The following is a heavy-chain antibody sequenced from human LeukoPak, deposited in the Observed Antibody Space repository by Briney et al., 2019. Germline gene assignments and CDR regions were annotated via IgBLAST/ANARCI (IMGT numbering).Heavy chain of an antibody. D-gene: IGHD6-13*01. J-gene: IGHJ5*02. CDR3: ARDRADLYSINWFDP. CDR2: INAGNGNT. V-gene: IGHV1-3*01. Sequence: ASVKVSCKASGYTFTSYDINWVRQATGQGLEWMGWINAGNGNTKYSQKFQGRVTITRDTSASTAYMELSSLRSEDTAVYYCARDRADLYSINWFDPWGQGTLVTVSS. CDR1: GYTFTSYD.